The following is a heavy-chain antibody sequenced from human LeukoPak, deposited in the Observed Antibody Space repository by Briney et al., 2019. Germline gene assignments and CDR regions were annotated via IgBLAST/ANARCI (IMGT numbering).Heavy chain of an antibody. J-gene: IGHJ4*02. V-gene: IGHV1-2*02. CDR2: INPNSGGT. CDR1: GYTFTGYY. Sequence: ASVKVSCKASGYTFTGYYMHWVRQAPGQGLEWMGWINPNSGGTNYAQKFQGRVTMTRDTSISTAYMELSRLRSDDTAVYYCARERKDTAMVFDYWGQGTLVTVSS. D-gene: IGHD5-18*01. CDR3: ARERKDTAMVFDY.